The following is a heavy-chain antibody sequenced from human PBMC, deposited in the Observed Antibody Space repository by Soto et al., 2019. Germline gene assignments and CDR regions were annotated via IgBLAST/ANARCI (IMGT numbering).Heavy chain of an antibody. J-gene: IGHJ5*02. D-gene: IGHD3-22*01. CDR1: GGTFISYA. CDR2: IIPIFGTA. V-gene: IGHV1-69*06. CDR3: ARDLGYDSSGYYEGPWFDP. Sequence: SVKVSCKASGGTFISYAIIWVRQSPGQGLEWMGGIIPIFGTANYAQRFQGRVTITADKSTSTAYMELSSLRSEDTAVYYCARDLGYDSSGYYEGPWFDPWGQGTLVTVSS.